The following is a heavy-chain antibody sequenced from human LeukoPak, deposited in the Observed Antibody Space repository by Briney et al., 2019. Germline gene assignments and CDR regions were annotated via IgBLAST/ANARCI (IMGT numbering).Heavy chain of an antibody. J-gene: IGHJ4*02. CDR2: ISWNSGSI. V-gene: IGHV3-9*01. Sequence: GRSLRLSCAASGFTFDDYAMHWVRQAPGKGLEWVSGISWNSGSIGYADSVKGRFTISRDNAKNSLYLQMNSLRAEDTALYYYAKDGSSWFDYWGQGTLVTVSS. CDR3: AKDGSSWFDY. CDR1: GFTFDDYA. D-gene: IGHD6-13*01.